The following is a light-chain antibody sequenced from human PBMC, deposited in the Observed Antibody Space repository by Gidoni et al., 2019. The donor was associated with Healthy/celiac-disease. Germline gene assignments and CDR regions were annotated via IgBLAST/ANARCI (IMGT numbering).Light chain of an antibody. CDR1: TGISLY. CDR3: QQYYSYPLT. V-gene: IGKV1-8*01. J-gene: IGKJ4*01. Sequence: ALRMTQSPSSLSASTGDRVTITCRESTGISLYLAWYQQKPGKAPKLLIYAASTLQSGVPSRFSGSGSGTDFTLTISCLQSEDFATYYFQQYYSYPLTFGGGTKVEIK. CDR2: AAS.